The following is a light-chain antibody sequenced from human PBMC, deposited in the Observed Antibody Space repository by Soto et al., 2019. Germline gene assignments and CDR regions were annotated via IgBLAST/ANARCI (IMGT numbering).Light chain of an antibody. V-gene: IGLV2-23*01. J-gene: IGLJ2*01. CDR3: CSYAGGSTSL. CDR2: EGT. Sequence: QSALTQPASVSGSPGQSITISCTGTSSDVGSYNLVSWHQQHPGKAPKLMIYEGTKRPSGVSNRCSGSKSGNTASLTISGLQAEDEADYYCCSYAGGSTSLFGGGTKLTVL. CDR1: SSDVGSYNL.